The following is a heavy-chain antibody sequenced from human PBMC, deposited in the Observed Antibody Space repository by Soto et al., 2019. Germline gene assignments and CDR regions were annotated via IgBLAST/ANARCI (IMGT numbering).Heavy chain of an antibody. CDR2: FRSSGDGGTT. D-gene: IGHD2-8*01. V-gene: IGHV3-23*01. CDR3: AEGLYCTNGVCYTPVDY. Sequence: PGGSLRLSCAASGFTFSSYSMSWVRQAPGKGLEWVSGFRSSGDGGTTYYADSVKGRFTISRDNSKNTLFLQMNSLRAEDTAIYYCAEGLYCTNGVCYTPVDYWGQGTLVTVSS. J-gene: IGHJ4*02. CDR1: GFTFSSYS.